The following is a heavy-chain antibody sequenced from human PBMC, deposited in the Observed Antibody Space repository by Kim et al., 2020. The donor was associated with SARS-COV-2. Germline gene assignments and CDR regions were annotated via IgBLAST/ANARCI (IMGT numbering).Heavy chain of an antibody. D-gene: IGHD6-13*01. Sequence: SRVTIAVDTSKNQFSLKLSSVTAADTAVYYCARQKTGYSSSWYSGMYFDYWGQGTLVTVSS. J-gene: IGHJ4*02. CDR3: ARQKTGYSSSWYSGMYFDY. V-gene: IGHV4-34*01.